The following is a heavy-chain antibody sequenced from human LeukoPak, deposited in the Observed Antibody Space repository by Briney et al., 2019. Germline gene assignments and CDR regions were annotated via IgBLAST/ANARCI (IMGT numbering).Heavy chain of an antibody. CDR1: GFTFSSYA. CDR2: ISGGGGDN. V-gene: IGHV3-23*01. CDR3: AKHLGVKPYYYYVWDV. Sequence: GGSLRLSCAASGFTFSSYAMSWVRLAPGKGLEWVSAISGGGGDNLYRDSRKGRLHSFRENSKNTLYLEVNRLGGEETAVYYCAKHLGVKPYYYYVWDVWGQGTTGT. D-gene: IGHD3-3*01. J-gene: IGHJ6*02.